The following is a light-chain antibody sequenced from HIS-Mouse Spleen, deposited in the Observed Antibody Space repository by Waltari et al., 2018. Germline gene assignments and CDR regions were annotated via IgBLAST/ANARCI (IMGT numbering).Light chain of an antibody. CDR3: CSYAGSSTWV. J-gene: IGLJ3*02. CDR2: EGS. CDR1: SSDVGSYNL. Sequence: QSALTQPASVSGSPGQSITISCTGTSSDVGSYNLVSWYQQHPGKAPKLMIYEGSKRPSGVSNRFSGSKSGNTASLTISGLQAEDEADHYCCSYAGSSTWVCGGGTKLTVL. V-gene: IGLV2-23*01.